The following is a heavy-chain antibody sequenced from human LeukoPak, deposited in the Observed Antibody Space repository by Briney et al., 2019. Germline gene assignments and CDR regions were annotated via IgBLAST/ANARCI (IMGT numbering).Heavy chain of an antibody. CDR1: GGSFSGYY. Sequence: SETLSLTCAVYGGSFSGYYWSWIRQPPGKGLEWIGEINHSGSTNYNPSPKSRVTISVDTSKTQFSLKLSSVTAADTAVYYCARLPRYCSSTSCPFDYWGQGTLVTVSS. CDR3: ARLPRYCSSTSCPFDY. V-gene: IGHV4-34*01. J-gene: IGHJ4*02. D-gene: IGHD2-2*01. CDR2: INHSGST.